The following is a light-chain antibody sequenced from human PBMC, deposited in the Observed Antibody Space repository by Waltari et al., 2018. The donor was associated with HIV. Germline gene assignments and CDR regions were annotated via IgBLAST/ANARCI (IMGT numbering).Light chain of an antibody. J-gene: IGKJ2*03. CDR3: QQYYSYPS. CDR1: QSVDIY. Sequence: DIQMTQSPPTLSASVGDRVTITCRASQSVDIYLAWYQQKPVKAPKLLIYETSTSESGVPSRFSGSGSGTEFTLTISSLQPEDFGTYYCQQYYSYPSFGQGTRLEI. V-gene: IGKV1-5*03. CDR2: ETS.